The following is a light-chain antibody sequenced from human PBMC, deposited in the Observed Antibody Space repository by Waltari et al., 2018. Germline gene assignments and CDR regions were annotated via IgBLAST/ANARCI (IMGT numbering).Light chain of an antibody. CDR2: DAS. J-gene: IGKJ1*01. Sequence: EIVMTQSPATLSVSPGESATISCRASQSVSSKLAWYQQIPGQAPRLLIYDASTRATAIPARFTAGGSGTEFTLSISSLQSEDVAGYYCQQYNQWPRTFGQGTKVEIK. CDR1: QSVSSK. V-gene: IGKV3-15*01. CDR3: QQYNQWPRT.